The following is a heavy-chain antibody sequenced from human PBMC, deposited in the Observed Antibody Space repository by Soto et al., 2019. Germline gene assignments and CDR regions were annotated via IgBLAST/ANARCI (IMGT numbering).Heavy chain of an antibody. V-gene: IGHV6-1*01. CDR1: GDSVSSNSAA. Sequence: SQTLSLTCAISGDSVSSNSAAWNWIRQSPSRGLEWLGRTYYRSKWYNDYAVSVKSRISINPDTSKNQFSLKLGSVTAADTAVYYCAKLPWADYGGIFDPWGQGTLVTVSS. J-gene: IGHJ5*02. CDR3: AKLPWADYGGIFDP. D-gene: IGHD4-17*01. CDR2: TYYRSKWYN.